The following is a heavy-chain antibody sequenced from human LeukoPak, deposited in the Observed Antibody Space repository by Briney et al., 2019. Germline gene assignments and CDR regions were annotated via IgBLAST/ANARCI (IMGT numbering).Heavy chain of an antibody. CDR1: GGSISSYY. Sequence: PSETLSLTCTVSGGSISSYYWSWIRQPAGKGLEWIGRIHTSGSTNYNPSLKSRVTMSVDTSKNQFSLKLSSVTAADTAVYYCARDEYYYDSSGYYHPEKYFQHWGQGTLVTVSS. CDR3: ARDEYYYDSSGYYHPEKYFQH. CDR2: IHTSGST. D-gene: IGHD3-22*01. J-gene: IGHJ1*01. V-gene: IGHV4-4*07.